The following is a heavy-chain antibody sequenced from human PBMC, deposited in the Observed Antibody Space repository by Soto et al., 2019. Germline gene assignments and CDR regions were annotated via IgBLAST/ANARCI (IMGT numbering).Heavy chain of an antibody. Sequence: SETLSLTCTVSGGSISSYYWSWIRQPPGKGLEWIGYIYYSGSINYNPSLKSRVTISVDTSKNQFSLKLSSVTAADTAVYYCARADIVVSHGEYYFDYWGQGTLVTVSS. CDR3: ARADIVVSHGEYYFDY. J-gene: IGHJ4*02. V-gene: IGHV4-59*01. D-gene: IGHD2-15*01. CDR2: IYYSGSI. CDR1: GGSISSYY.